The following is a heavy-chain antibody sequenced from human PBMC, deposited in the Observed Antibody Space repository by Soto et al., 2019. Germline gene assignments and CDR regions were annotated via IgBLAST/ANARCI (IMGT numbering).Heavy chain of an antibody. D-gene: IGHD1-26*01. CDR2: IWYDGSNK. CDR3: ARDPDSGSYSYGMDV. J-gene: IGHJ6*02. CDR1: GFTFSSYG. Sequence: PGGSLRLSCAASGFTFSSYGMHWVRQAPGKGLEWVAVIWYDGSNKYYADSVKGRFTISRDNSKNTLYLQMNSLRAEDTAVYYCARDPDSGSYSYGMDVWGQGTTVTVSS. V-gene: IGHV3-33*01.